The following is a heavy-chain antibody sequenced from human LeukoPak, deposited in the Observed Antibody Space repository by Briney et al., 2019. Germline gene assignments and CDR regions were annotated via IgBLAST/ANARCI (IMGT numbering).Heavy chain of an antibody. CDR2: ISHSGST. D-gene: IGHD2-8*01. Sequence: NPSETLSLTCGVYGGSLSGHFWSWIRQPPGKWLEWIGEISHSGSTTYNPSLKSRVTISLDTSKNQFSLKLSSVTAADTAVYYCTKNNWFDPWGQGTLVTVSS. CDR1: GGSLSGHF. CDR3: TKNNWFDP. J-gene: IGHJ5*02. V-gene: IGHV4-34*01.